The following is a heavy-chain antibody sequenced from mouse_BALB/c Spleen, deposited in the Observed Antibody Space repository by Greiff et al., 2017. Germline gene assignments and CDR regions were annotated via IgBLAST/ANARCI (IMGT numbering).Heavy chain of an antibody. CDR3: ARQETGTSGYFDV. J-gene: IGHJ1*01. CDR2: ISSGGSYT. Sequence: DVQLVESGGDLVKPGGSLKLSCAASGFTFSSYGMSWVRQTPDKRLEWVATISSGGSYTYYPDSVKGRFTISRDNAKNTLYLQMSSLKSEDTAMYYCARQETGTSGYFDVWGAGTTVTVSS. D-gene: IGHD4-1*01. V-gene: IGHV5-6*01. CDR1: GFTFSSYG.